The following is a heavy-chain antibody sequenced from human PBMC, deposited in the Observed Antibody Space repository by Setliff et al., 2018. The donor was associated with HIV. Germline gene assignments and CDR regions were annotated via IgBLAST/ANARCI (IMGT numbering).Heavy chain of an antibody. J-gene: IGHJ3*02. D-gene: IGHD6-19*01. CDR3: AKAPLPSSGWSPDAFDI. CDR1: EFTFSSYA. Sequence: GESLKISCAASEFTFSSYAMNWVRQAPGKGLEWVSGISGRGDTTYYADSVKGRFTISRGNSKNTLHLQMNSLRAEDTAIYYCAKAPLPSSGWSPDAFDIWGQGTMVTVSS. V-gene: IGHV3-23*01. CDR2: ISGRGDTT.